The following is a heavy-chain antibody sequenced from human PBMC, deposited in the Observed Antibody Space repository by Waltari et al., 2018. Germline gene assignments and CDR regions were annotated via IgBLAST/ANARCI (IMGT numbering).Heavy chain of an antibody. J-gene: IGHJ4*02. D-gene: IGHD1-26*01. V-gene: IGHV5-51*03. Sequence: EVQLVQSGAEVKQPGESLKISCKGSGYSFTSYWIGWVRQMHGKGLEWMGIIYPGYSDTRYSPSFQGQVTISADKSISTAYLQWSSLKASDTAMYYCAREPLGGATEIHSEGGYWGQGTLVTVSS. CDR2: IYPGYSDT. CDR1: GYSFTSYW. CDR3: AREPLGGATEIHSEGGY.